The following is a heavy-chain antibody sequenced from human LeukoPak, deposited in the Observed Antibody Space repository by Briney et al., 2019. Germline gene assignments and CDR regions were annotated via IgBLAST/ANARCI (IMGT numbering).Heavy chain of an antibody. V-gene: IGHV4-59*08. D-gene: IGHD1-26*01. Sequence: SETLSLTCTVSGASISSYYWSWIRQPPGKGLEWIGYIYYTGTTNYNPSLKSRVTISVDTSKNQFSLKLTSVTAADTAVYYCARSYLWELLGVAFDLWGQGTMVTVSS. CDR1: GASISSYY. J-gene: IGHJ3*01. CDR3: ARSYLWELLGVAFDL. CDR2: IYYTGTT.